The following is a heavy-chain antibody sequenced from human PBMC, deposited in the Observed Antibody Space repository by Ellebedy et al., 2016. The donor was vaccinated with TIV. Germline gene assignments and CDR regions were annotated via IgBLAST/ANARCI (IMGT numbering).Heavy chain of an antibody. J-gene: IGHJ2*01. D-gene: IGHD6-19*01. CDR3: ATSMTASGWTKDFDL. Sequence: GESLKISCKGSGFTFTGYWIGWVRQVPGKGLEWMGIIYPSDSENRYSPSFEGQVTISADQSITTAYLQWSSLRASDTAMYYCATSMTASGWTKDFDLWGRGTLVTVSS. CDR2: IYPSDSEN. V-gene: IGHV5-51*01. CDR1: GFTFTGYW.